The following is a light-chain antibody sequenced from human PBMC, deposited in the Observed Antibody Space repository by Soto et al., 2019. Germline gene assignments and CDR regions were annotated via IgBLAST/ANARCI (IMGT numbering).Light chain of an antibody. CDR2: AAS. J-gene: IGKJ5*01. CDR1: QDINNY. V-gene: IGKV1-39*01. CDR3: QQSYSTLFT. Sequence: DIQMTQSPSSLSASVGDRVTITCQASQDINNYLNWYQQKPGKAPKLLIFAASSLQSGVPSRFSGSRSGPDFTLTISSLQPEDFATYHCQQSYSTLFTIGQGTRLEIK.